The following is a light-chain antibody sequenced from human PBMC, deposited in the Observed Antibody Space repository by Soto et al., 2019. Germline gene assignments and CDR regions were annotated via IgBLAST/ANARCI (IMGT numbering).Light chain of an antibody. J-gene: IGKJ3*01. CDR2: DAS. Sequence: DIQMTQSPSSLSASVGDRVTITCLASQDISNHLNWYQQKPGEAPKLLIYDASNLETGVPSRFSGSGSGTDFTFTISSPQPEDFAAYYCQQYDNLLFTFGPGTKVDIK. V-gene: IGKV1-33*01. CDR1: QDISNH. CDR3: QQYDNLLFT.